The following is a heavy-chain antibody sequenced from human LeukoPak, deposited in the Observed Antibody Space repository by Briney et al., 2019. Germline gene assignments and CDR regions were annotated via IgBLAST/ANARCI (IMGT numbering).Heavy chain of an antibody. CDR3: ARGIYYGGSYYYYYYMDV. J-gene: IGHJ6*03. CDR1: GYTFTSYD. CDR2: MNPNSGNK. V-gene: IGHV1-8*01. D-gene: IGHD4-23*01. Sequence: GASVKVSCKASGYTFTSYDINWVRQATGQGLEWMGWMNPNSGNKGYAQKFQGRVTMTRNTSISTAYMELSSLRPEDTAVYYCARGIYYGGSYYYYYYMDVWGKGTTVTISS.